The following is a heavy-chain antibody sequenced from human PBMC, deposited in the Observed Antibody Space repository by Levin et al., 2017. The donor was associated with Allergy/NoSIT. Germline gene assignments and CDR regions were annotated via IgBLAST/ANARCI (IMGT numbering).Heavy chain of an antibody. V-gene: IGHV1-46*01. CDR3: ARGSGWYVY. J-gene: IGHJ4*02. CDR1: GYTFTSYY. Sequence: PGGSLRLSCKASGYTFTSYYMHWVRQAPGQGLEWMGIINPSGGSTSYAQKFQGRVTMTTDTSTSTVYMELSSLRSEDTAVYYCARGSGWYVYWGQGTLVTVSS. CDR2: INPSGGST. D-gene: IGHD6-19*01.